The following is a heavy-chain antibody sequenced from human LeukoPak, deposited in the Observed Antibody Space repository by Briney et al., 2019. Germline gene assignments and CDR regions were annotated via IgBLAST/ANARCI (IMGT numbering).Heavy chain of an antibody. CDR1: GFTFSSYE. V-gene: IGHV3-48*03. J-gene: IGHJ4*02. Sequence: GGSLILSCAASGFTFSSYEMNWVRQAPGKGLEWVSYITSSGNTIYYADSVKGRFTISRDNAKNSLYLQMNSLRAEDTAVYYCARLTSMTTTGGPFDYWGQGTLVTVSS. CDR3: ARLTSMTTTGGPFDY. CDR2: ITSSGNTI. D-gene: IGHD4-17*01.